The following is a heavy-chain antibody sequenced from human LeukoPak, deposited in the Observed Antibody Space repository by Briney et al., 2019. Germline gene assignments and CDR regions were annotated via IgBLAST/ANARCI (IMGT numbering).Heavy chain of an antibody. CDR2: ISGSGGNT. CDR3: AREGPSLYDRGAIDI. Sequence: GGSLRLSCAAPGFTFSSYAMTWVRQAPGKGLEWVSGISGSGGNTYYADFVKGRFTISRDNSKNTLYLQMNSLRAEDTAVYSCAREGPSLYDRGAIDIWGQGTMVTVSS. J-gene: IGHJ3*02. V-gene: IGHV3-23*01. D-gene: IGHD3-22*01. CDR1: GFTFSSYA.